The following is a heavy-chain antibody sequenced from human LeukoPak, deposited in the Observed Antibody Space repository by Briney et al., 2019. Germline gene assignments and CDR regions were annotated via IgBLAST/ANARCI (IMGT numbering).Heavy chain of an antibody. CDR3: AREGDIVVVKGDAFDI. J-gene: IGHJ3*02. Sequence: GASVKVSCKASGYTFAGYYMHWVRQAPGQGLEWMGWINPNSGGTNYAQKFQGRVTMTRDTSISTAYMELSRLRSDDTAVYYCAREGDIVVVKGDAFDIWGQGTMVTVSS. D-gene: IGHD2-2*01. CDR2: INPNSGGT. V-gene: IGHV1-2*02. CDR1: GYTFAGYY.